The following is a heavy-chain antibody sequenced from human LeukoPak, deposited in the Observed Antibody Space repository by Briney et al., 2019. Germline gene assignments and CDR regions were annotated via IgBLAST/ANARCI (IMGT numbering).Heavy chain of an antibody. J-gene: IGHJ4*02. CDR1: GYTFSSYD. Sequence: SSVEVSCKASGYTFSSYDINWVRQATVQGLEWMGWMNPNSGYTGYAQKFRGRVTITRDTSISTAYMELSSLRSEDTAVYYCARVAGSIDYWGQGTLVTVSS. CDR2: MNPNSGYT. V-gene: IGHV1-8*03. CDR3: ARVAGSIDY. D-gene: IGHD6-19*01.